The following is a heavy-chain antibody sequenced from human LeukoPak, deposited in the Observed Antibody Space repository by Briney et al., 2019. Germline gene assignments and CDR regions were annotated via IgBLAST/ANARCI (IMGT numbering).Heavy chain of an antibody. V-gene: IGHV3-30*18. J-gene: IGHJ4*02. CDR3: AKPGPPYNSSGFYMSFDY. CDR1: GFTFSSYG. CDR2: ISYDGSNK. D-gene: IGHD3-22*01. Sequence: GGSLRLSCAASGFTFSSYGMHWVRQAPGKGLEWVAVISYDGSNKYYTDSVKGRFTISRDNSKNTLYLQMNSLRAEDTAVYYCAKPGPPYNSSGFYMSFDYWGRGTLVTVSS.